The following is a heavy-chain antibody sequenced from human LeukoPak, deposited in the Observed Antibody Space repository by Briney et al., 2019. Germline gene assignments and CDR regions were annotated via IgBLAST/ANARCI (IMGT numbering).Heavy chain of an antibody. D-gene: IGHD5-12*01. CDR2: IIPIFGTA. J-gene: IGHJ4*02. CDR3: ARDRHTGWLRKEGYFDY. V-gene: IGHV1-69*13. CDR1: GGTFISYA. Sequence: SVKVSCKASGGTFISYAISWVRQAPGQGLEWMGGIIPIFGTANYAQKFQGRVTITADESASTAYMELSSLRSEDTAVYYCARDRHTGWLRKEGYFDYWGQGTLVTVSS.